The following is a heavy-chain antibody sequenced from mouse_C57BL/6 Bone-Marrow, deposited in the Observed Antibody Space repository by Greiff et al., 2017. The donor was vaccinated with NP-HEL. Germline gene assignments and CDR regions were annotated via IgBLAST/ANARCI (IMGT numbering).Heavy chain of an antibody. J-gene: IGHJ4*01. CDR3: ARTTKITTRGVRYAMDY. CDR2: IYPGSGGT. Sequence: QVQLQESGAELVKPGASVKLSCKASGYTFTSYWIPWVKQRPGQGLEWIGDIYPGSGGTNYNEKFKSKATLTVDTSSSTAYMQLSGQTSWDSAVYYCARTTKITTRGVRYAMDYWGQGTSVTVSA. V-gene: IGHV1-55*01. D-gene: IGHD2-4*01. CDR1: GYTFTSYW.